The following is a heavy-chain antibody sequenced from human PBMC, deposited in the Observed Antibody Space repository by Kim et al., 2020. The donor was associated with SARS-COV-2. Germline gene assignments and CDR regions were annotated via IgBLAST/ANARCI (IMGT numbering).Heavy chain of an antibody. D-gene: IGHD3-22*01. CDR1: GGSMSESSYY. V-gene: IGHV4-39*01. CDR3: ASLYYNDIVGYSVH. CDR2: IFHSGSV. Sequence: SETLSLTCPVSGGSMSESSYYWAWTRQSPGKGLVWIGSIFHSGSVYYRSSLKNRINISVDTSKSQFTLNLRSVTDTDTAVYYCASLYYNDIVGYSVHWGQGSLVTV. J-gene: IGHJ4*02.